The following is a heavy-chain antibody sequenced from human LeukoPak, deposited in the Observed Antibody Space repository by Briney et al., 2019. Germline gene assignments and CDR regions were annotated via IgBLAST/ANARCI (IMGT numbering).Heavy chain of an antibody. CDR2: INHSGST. V-gene: IGHV4-34*01. Sequence: SETLSLTCAVYGGSFSGYYWSWIRQPPGKGLEWIGGINHSGSTNHNPSLKSRVTISVDTSKNQFSLKLSSVSAADTAVYYCAGSIVVVTARSNWFDPWGQGTLVTVSS. J-gene: IGHJ5*02. CDR1: GGSFSGYY. CDR3: AGSIVVVTARSNWFDP. D-gene: IGHD2-21*02.